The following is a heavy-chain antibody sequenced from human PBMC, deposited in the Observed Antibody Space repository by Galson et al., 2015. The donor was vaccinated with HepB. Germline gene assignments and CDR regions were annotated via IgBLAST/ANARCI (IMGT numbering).Heavy chain of an antibody. Sequence: QSGAEVKKPGESLRISCKGSGYTFTNYWITWVRQVPGKGLEWMGRIDPGDSYSNHNPSFEGHVTMSVDKSIDTAYLQWRRLKASGVFYSSVRYILVSSYSGVHFYYYGLNVGRQGTTVTVSS. CDR3: RYILVSSYSGVHFYYYGLNV. J-gene: IGHJ6*02. V-gene: IGHV5-10-1*01. D-gene: IGHD1-26*01. CDR1: GYTFTNYW. CDR2: IDPGDSYS.